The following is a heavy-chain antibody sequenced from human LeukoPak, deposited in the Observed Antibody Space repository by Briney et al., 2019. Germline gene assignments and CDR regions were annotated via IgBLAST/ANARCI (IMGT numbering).Heavy chain of an antibody. CDR3: ARSYCSGGSCYSADAFDI. V-gene: IGHV5-51*01. CDR1: EYSFPNYC. CDR2: IYPDDSDT. Sequence: GESLKISCKHSEYSFPNYCIGWVRQMPGKGLEWMGIIYPDDSDTRYSPSFQGQVTISADKSISTAYLQWSSLKASDTAMYYCARSYCSGGSCYSADAFDIWGQGTMVTVSS. J-gene: IGHJ3*02. D-gene: IGHD2-15*01.